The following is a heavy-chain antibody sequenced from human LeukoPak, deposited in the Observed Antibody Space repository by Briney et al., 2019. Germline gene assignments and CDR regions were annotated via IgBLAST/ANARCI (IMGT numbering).Heavy chain of an antibody. CDR2: IWYDGSNK. Sequence: GGSLRLSCAASGFTFSSYGMHWVRQAPGKGLEWMAVIWYDGSNKYYADSVKGRFTISRDNSKNTLYLQMNSLRAEDTAVYYCAKPWELVAAAGTHFDYWGQGTLVTVSS. D-gene: IGHD6-13*01. V-gene: IGHV3-30*02. CDR1: GFTFSSYG. J-gene: IGHJ4*02. CDR3: AKPWELVAAAGTHFDY.